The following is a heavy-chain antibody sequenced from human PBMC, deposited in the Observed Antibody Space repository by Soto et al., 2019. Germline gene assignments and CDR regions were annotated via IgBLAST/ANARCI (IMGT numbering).Heavy chain of an antibody. J-gene: IGHJ4*02. CDR3: AKDGNWLDVYFDV. CDR1: GIEFSNYA. Sequence: SLRLSCVASGIEFSNYAMSWVRQAPGKGLEWVSISSASGRSRYHADSVKGRFTISRDNSKNTLYLHMTNLRAEDTAVYYCAKDGNWLDVYFDVWGQGTPVTVSS. D-gene: IGHD6-19*01. V-gene: IGHV3-23*01. CDR2: SSASGRSR.